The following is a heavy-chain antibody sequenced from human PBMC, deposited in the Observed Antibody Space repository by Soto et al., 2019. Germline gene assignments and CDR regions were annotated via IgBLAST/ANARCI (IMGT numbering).Heavy chain of an antibody. D-gene: IGHD4-17*01. CDR3: ASLLYGDYETDWFDP. Sequence: SETLSLTCAVYGGSFSGYYWSWIRQPPGKGLEWIGEINHSGSTNYNPSLKSRVTISVDTSKNQFSLKLSSVTAADTAVYYCASLLYGDYETDWFDPWGQVTLVTVSS. CDR2: INHSGST. J-gene: IGHJ5*02. CDR1: GGSFSGYY. V-gene: IGHV4-34*01.